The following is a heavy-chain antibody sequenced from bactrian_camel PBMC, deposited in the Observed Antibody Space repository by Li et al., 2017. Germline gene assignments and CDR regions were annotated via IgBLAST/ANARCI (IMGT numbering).Heavy chain of an antibody. CDR2: IRRDGDE. J-gene: IGHJ4*01. CDR1: GYTSSRHC. D-gene: IGHD1*01. CDR3: ATLASTWGRGENNY. V-gene: IGHV3S9*01. Sequence: HVQLVESGGDSVQAGGSLRLSCTHSGYTSSRHCMGWFRQAPGKAREGIAGIRRDGDEYYADSVKGRFTISRDNAKNTVSLEMNSLEYEDTALYYCATLASTWGRGENNYWGQGTQVTVS.